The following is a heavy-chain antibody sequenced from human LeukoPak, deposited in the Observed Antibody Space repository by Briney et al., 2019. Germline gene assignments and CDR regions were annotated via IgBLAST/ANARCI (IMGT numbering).Heavy chain of an antibody. CDR2: INHSGST. CDR3: AVMVRGVIMANWFDP. V-gene: IGHV4-34*01. Sequence: PSETLSLTCAVYGGSFSGYYWSWVRQPPGKGLEWIGEINHSGSTNYNPSLKSRVTISVDTSKNQFSLKLSSVTAADTAVYYCAVMVRGVIMANWFDPWGQGTLVTVSS. D-gene: IGHD3-10*01. J-gene: IGHJ5*02. CDR1: GGSFSGYY.